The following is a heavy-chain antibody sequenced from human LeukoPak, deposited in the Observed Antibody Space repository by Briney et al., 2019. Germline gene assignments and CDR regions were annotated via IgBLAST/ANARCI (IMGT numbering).Heavy chain of an antibody. J-gene: IGHJ3*02. Sequence: SETLSLTCTLSGYSISRGYYWGWIRQHPGKGLEWIGYIYYSGSTYYNPSLKSRVTISVDTSKNQFSLKLSSVTAADTAVYYCASWFGELVSIGAFDIWGQGTMVTVSS. V-gene: IGHV4-31*03. D-gene: IGHD3-10*01. CDR3: ASWFGELVSIGAFDI. CDR2: IYYSGST. CDR1: GYSISRGYY.